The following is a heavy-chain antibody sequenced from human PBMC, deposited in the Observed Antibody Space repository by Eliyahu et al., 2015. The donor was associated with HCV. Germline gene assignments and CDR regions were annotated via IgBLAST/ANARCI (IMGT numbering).Heavy chain of an antibody. V-gene: IGHV1-69*01. CDR3: ARGGYDILTGYCYDY. Sequence: QVQXVQSGAXVKKPGSSVKVSCKAXGGTFSSYAISWVRQAPGQGXEWMGGIXPIFGTANYAQKFQGRVTITADESTSTAYMELSSLRSEDTAVYYCARGGYDILTGYCYDYWGQGTLVTVSS. J-gene: IGHJ4*02. CDR2: IXPIFGTA. CDR1: GGTFSSYA. D-gene: IGHD3-9*01.